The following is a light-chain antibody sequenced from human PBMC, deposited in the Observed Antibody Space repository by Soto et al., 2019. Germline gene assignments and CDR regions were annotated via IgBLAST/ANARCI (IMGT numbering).Light chain of an antibody. Sequence: QSALTQPPSASGSPGQSVTISCTGTSSDVGGYNYVSWYQQYPGRAPKLMIYEVTKRPSGVPDRFSGSKSGNTASLTVSGLQAEDEVDYYCSSYAASNNFYFVFGGGTKLTVL. CDR1: SSDVGGYNY. J-gene: IGLJ3*02. CDR2: EVT. V-gene: IGLV2-8*01. CDR3: SSYAASNNFYFV.